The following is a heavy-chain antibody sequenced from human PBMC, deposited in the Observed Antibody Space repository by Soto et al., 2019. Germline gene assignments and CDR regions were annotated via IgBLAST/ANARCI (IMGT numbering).Heavy chain of an antibody. CDR3: ARRPLPVAAGANFDY. Sequence: GGSLRLSCAASGFTFSGYAMSWVRQAPGKGLEWVSAISGSGGTTYYADSVKGRFTISRDKSKNTLYLQMNSLRAEDTAIYYCARRPLPVAAGANFDYWGQGTLVTVSS. CDR1: GFTFSGYA. D-gene: IGHD6-19*01. J-gene: IGHJ4*02. V-gene: IGHV3-23*01. CDR2: ISGSGGTT.